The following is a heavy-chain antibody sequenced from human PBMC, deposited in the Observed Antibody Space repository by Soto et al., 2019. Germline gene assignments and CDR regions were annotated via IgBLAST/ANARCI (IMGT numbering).Heavy chain of an antibody. CDR3: ARGDFDY. CDR1: GGSISSYY. CDR2: IYYSGST. V-gene: IGHV4-59*01. Sequence: SETLSLTCTVSGGSISSYYWSWIRQPPGKGLEWIGYIYYSGSTNYNPSLKSRVTISVDTSKNQFSLKLSSVTAADTAVYYCARGDFDYWGQGTLVTVSS. J-gene: IGHJ4*02.